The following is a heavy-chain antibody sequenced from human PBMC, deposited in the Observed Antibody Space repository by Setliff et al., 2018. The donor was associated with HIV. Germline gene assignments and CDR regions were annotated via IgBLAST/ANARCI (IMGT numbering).Heavy chain of an antibody. CDR3: ARGVLITKRVTQTGGYYYYTDV. V-gene: IGHV4-30-4*08. D-gene: IGHD2-21*02. J-gene: IGHJ6*03. CDR1: GDSIISGDYY. CDR2: IHYKGNI. Sequence: SETLSLTCTVSGDSIISGDYYWSWIRQSPGKGLEWIGHIHYKGNIDYNASLKSRLAISSDTSKNQFSLTLSSVTAADTAVYYCARGVLITKRVTQTGGYYYYTDVWGKGTTVTVSS.